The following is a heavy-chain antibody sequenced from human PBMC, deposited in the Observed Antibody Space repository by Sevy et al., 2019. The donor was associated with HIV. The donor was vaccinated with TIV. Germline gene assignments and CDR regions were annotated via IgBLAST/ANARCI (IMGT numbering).Heavy chain of an antibody. CDR1: GYTFTSYG. CDR2: ISAYNGNT. Sequence: ASVKVSCKASGYTFTSYGISWVRQAPGQGLEWMGWISAYNGNTNYAQKLQGRVTMTTDTSTSTAYMELRSLSSDDTAVYYCARDSVAAAAGTGRGRDWGQGTLVTVSS. J-gene: IGHJ4*02. V-gene: IGHV1-18*04. CDR3: ARDSVAAAAGTGRGRD. D-gene: IGHD6-13*01.